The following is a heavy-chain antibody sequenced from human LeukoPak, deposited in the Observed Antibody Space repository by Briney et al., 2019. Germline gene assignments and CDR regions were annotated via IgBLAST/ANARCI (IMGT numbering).Heavy chain of an antibody. J-gene: IGHJ4*02. CDR1: GGSISSGGYY. Sequence: PSETLSLTCTVSGGSISSGGYYWSWIRQPPGKGLEWIGEINHSGSTNYNPSLKSRVTISVDTSKNQFSLKLSSVTAADTAVYYCARGGTRRDGYNHPRSRTHFDYWGQGTLVTVSS. D-gene: IGHD5-24*01. CDR3: ARGGTRRDGYNHPRSRTHFDY. CDR2: INHSGST. V-gene: IGHV4-39*07.